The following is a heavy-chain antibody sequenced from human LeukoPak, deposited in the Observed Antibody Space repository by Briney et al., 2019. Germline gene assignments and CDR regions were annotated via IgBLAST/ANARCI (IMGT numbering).Heavy chain of an antibody. V-gene: IGHV3-23*01. CDR3: AKDIVVVPAAWGYFDY. D-gene: IGHD2-2*01. Sequence: GGSLRLSCAASGFTFSSYAMSWVRQAPGKGLEWVSAISGSGGSTYYADSVKGRFTISRDNSKNTLYLQMNSLRAGDTAVYYCAKDIVVVPAAWGYFDYWGQGTLVTVSS. CDR2: ISGSGGST. J-gene: IGHJ4*02. CDR1: GFTFSSYA.